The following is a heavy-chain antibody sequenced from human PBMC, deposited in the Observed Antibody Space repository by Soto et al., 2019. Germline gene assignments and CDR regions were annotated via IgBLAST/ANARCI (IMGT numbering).Heavy chain of an antibody. D-gene: IGHD6-13*01. CDR1: GGSFSGYY. J-gene: IGHJ4*02. CDR3: ARVSGYSSSWYDY. Sequence: PSATLSLTSAVYGGSFSGYYWSWIRQPPGKGLEWIGEINHSGSTNYNPSLKSRVTISVDTSKNQFSLKLSSVTAADTAVYYCARVSGYSSSWYDYWGQGTLVTVSS. CDR2: INHSGST. V-gene: IGHV4-34*01.